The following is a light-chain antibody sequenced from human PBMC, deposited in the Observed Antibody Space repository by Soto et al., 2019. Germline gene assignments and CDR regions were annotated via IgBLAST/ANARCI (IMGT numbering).Light chain of an antibody. J-gene: IGLJ3*02. CDR2: DTS. Sequence: QAVVTQEPSLTVSPGGTVTLTCGSSTGAVTSGHYPYWFQQKPGLAPRTLIYDTSNKHSWTPARFSGSLLGGKAALTLSGAQPRDGAEYYCLLSYRGARAWVFGGGTKLTV. CDR3: LLSYRGARAWV. V-gene: IGLV7-46*01. CDR1: TGAVTSGHY.